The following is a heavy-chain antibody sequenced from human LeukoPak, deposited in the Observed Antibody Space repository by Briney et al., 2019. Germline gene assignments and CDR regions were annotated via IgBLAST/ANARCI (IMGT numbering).Heavy chain of an antibody. CDR1: GFTFSSYS. CDR3: ARAQTYGDYRLLLDY. D-gene: IGHD4-17*01. V-gene: IGHV3-20*04. J-gene: IGHJ4*02. Sequence: RSGGSLRLSCAASGFTFSSYSMNWVRQAPGKGLEWVSGSNWNGDSTGYADSVKGRFTISRDNAKKSLYLQMNSLRAEDTALYYCARAQTYGDYRLLLDYWGQGTLVTVSS. CDR2: SNWNGDST.